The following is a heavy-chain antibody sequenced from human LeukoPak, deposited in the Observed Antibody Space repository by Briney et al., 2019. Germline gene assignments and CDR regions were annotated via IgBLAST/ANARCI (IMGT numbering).Heavy chain of an antibody. V-gene: IGHV3-30*02. CDR2: IRYDGSNE. CDR3: TRGDLVGVTGRAYQH. D-gene: IGHD1-26*01. Sequence: GGSLRLSCAASGFTFSSYGMHWVRQAPGKGLEWVSFIRYDGSNEYYADSVRGRFTISRDNSKNTLYLQMNSLRAEDTAVYYCTRGDLVGVTGRAYQHWGQGTLATVSS. CDR1: GFTFSSYG. J-gene: IGHJ1*01.